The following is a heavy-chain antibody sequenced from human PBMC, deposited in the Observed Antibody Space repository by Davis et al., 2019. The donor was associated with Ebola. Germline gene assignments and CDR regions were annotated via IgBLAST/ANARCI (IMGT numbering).Heavy chain of an antibody. CDR3: ARNLYSGHYDSSGRGVNYFDP. D-gene: IGHD3-22*01. V-gene: IGHV4-4*02. CDR2: IDHRGTT. Sequence: SETLSLTCAVSGVSISSDNWWSWVRQSPGKGLEWIGEIDHRGTTNYAPSLKSRVTMSVDRSKNQFSLKLTSVTAADTAVYYCARNLYSGHYDSSGRGVNYFDPWGQGTLVTVSS. J-gene: IGHJ5*02. CDR1: GVSISSDNW.